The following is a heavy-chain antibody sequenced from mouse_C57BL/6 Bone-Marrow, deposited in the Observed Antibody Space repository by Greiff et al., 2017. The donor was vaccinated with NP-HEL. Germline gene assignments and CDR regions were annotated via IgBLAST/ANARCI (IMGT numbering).Heavy chain of an antibody. Sequence: EVQLVESGGGLVKPGGSLKLSCAASGFTFSDYGMHWVRQAPEKGLEWVAYISRGSSTNYYADTVKGRFTISRDNAKNTLFLQMTSLRSEDTAMYYCAAGRYDYVDYWGQGTTLTVSS. CDR1: GFTFSDYG. CDR3: AAGRYDYVDY. D-gene: IGHD2-4*01. V-gene: IGHV5-17*01. J-gene: IGHJ2*01. CDR2: ISRGSSTN.